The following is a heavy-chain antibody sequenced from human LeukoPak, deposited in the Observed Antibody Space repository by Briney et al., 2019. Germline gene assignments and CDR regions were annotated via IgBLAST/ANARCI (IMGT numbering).Heavy chain of an antibody. J-gene: IGHJ6*02. CDR3: ARAPMEWELLQDYYGMDV. CDR2: IYYSGST. CDR1: GGSVSSGSYY. D-gene: IGHD1-26*01. Sequence: SETLSLTCTVSGGSVSSGSYYRSWIRQPPGKGLEWIGYIYYSGSTNYNPSLKSRVTISVDTSKNQFSLKLSSVTAADTAVYYCARAPMEWELLQDYYGMDVWGQGTTVTVSS. V-gene: IGHV4-61*01.